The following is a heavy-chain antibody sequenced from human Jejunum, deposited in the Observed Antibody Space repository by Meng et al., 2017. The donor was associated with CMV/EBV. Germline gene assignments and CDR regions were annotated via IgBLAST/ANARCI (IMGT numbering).Heavy chain of an antibody. J-gene: IGHJ4*02. Sequence: WIRQPPGKGLEWVAVIPFDGNNEHYADSVKGRFTISRDNSKNTLYLQVNSLRPEDTGVYYCARGTGSGSWLIDSWGQGTLVTVSS. CDR3: ARGTGSGSWLIDS. V-gene: IGHV3-30*03. CDR2: IPFDGNNE. D-gene: IGHD6-13*01.